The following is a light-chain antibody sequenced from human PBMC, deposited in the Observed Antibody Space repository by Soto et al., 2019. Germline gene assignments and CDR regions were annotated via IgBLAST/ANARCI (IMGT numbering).Light chain of an antibody. CDR2: GNR. CDR3: QAYDYSLTGMV. Sequence: QSALTQPPSASGSPGQSVTISCTGTSSDVGGYNYVSWYQQHPGKAPKLVIFGNRNRPSGVPERFSGSKSGTSASLAITGLQAEDEADYYCQAYDYSLTGMVFGGGTKLTVL. CDR1: SSDVGGYNY. V-gene: IGLV2-8*01. J-gene: IGLJ3*02.